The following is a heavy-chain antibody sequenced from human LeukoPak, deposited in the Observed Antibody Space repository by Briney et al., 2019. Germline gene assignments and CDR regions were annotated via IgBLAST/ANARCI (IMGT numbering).Heavy chain of an antibody. D-gene: IGHD3-9*01. CDR2: IKSKTDGGTT. V-gene: IGHV3-15*01. Sequence: GGSLILSCAASGFTFSNAWMSGVRQAPGKGLEWVVRIKSKTDGGTTDYAAPVKGRFTISRDDSKNTLYLQMNSLKTEDTAVYYCTTTVTTGYGTLHENVWGQGTLVTVPS. CDR3: TTTVTTGYGTLHENV. CDR1: GFTFSNAW. J-gene: IGHJ4*02.